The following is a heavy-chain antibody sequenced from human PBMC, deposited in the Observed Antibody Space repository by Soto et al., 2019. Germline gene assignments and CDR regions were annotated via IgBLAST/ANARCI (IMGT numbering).Heavy chain of an antibody. D-gene: IGHD1-26*01. CDR3: ARVTESLGVYGMDV. CDR2: IFYTGST. CDR1: GGSINSDEYY. J-gene: IGHJ6*02. V-gene: IGHV4-30-4*01. Sequence: SETLSLTCTVSGGSINSDEYYWSWIRQSPGKGLEWIGHIFYTGSTYYNPSLKSRVTMSVDTSKNQFSLRLTSVTAADRAVYYCARVTESLGVYGMDVWGLGTTVTVSS.